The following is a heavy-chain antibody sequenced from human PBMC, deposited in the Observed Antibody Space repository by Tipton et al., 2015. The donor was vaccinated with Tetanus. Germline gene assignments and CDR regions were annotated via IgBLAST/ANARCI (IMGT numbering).Heavy chain of an antibody. CDR1: GGSISSYY. Sequence: TLSLTCTVSGGSISSYYWNWIRQPPGKGLEWIGYIYYSGSTNYNPSLKSRVTISVDTSKNQFSLKLSSVTAADTAVYYCARAGGGSWGNFDYWGQGALVTVSS. J-gene: IGHJ4*02. CDR2: IYYSGST. V-gene: IGHV4-59*01. CDR3: ARAGGGSWGNFDY. D-gene: IGHD6-13*01.